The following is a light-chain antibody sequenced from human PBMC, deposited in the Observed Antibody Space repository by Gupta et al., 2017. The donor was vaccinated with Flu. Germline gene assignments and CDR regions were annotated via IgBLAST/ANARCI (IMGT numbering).Light chain of an antibody. CDR1: QTLSSGY. J-gene: IGKJ1*01. CDR3: QQDDLSPKT. V-gene: IGKV3-20*01. CDR2: GAS. Sequence: EVVLTQSPGTLSLSPGERVTLSCRASQTLSSGYLAWYQQKPGQSPRLLIYGASSRATGIPDRFSGSGSGTDFTLTISRLEPEDFAVYYCQQDDLSPKTFGQGTKVEVK.